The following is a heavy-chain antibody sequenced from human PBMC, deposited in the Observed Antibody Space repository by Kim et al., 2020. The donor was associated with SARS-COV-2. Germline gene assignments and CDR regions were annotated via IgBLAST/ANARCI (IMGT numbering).Heavy chain of an antibody. V-gene: IGHV3-7*01. D-gene: IGHD6-13*01. CDR3: ARGAEYSSSWSNYGMDV. CDR1: GFTFSSYW. CDR2: IKQDGSEK. Sequence: GGSLRLSCAASGFTFSSYWMSWVRQAPGKGLEWVANIKQDGSEKYYVDSVKGRFTISRDNAKNSLYLQMNSLRAEDTAVYYCARGAEYSSSWSNYGMDVWGQGTTVTVSS. J-gene: IGHJ6*02.